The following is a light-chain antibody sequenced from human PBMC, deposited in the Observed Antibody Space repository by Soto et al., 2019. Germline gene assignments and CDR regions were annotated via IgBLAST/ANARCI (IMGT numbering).Light chain of an antibody. CDR3: QTWGTGIQV. CDR1: SGHSSYA. J-gene: IGLJ1*01. CDR2: LNSDGSH. Sequence: QLVLTQSPSASASLGASVRLTCTLSSGHSSYAIAWHQQQPEKGPRYLMKLNSDGSHNKGDGIPDRFSGSSSGAERYLTISSLQSXDEADYYCQTWGTGIQVFGTGTKV. V-gene: IGLV4-69*01.